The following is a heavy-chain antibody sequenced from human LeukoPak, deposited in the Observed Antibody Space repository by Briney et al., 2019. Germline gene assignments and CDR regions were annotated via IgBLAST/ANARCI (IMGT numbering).Heavy chain of an antibody. D-gene: IGHD1-14*01. V-gene: IGHV3-48*01. Sequence: GSPRLSCAASGFTFSSYSMNWVRQAPGKGLEWVSHISTSSGNIYYADSVKGRFTISRDNSKNSLHLQMNSLRAEDTAVYYCATETNGRHYDYWGQGTLLTVSS. J-gene: IGHJ4*02. CDR2: ISTSSGNI. CDR3: ATETNGRHYDY. CDR1: GFTFSSYS.